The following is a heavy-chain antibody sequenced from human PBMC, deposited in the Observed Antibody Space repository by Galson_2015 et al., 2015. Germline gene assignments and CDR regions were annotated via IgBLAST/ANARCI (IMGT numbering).Heavy chain of an antibody. CDR3: ASVGSTTFSYWFFDL. D-gene: IGHD2/OR15-2a*01. J-gene: IGHJ2*01. CDR2: ISSSSNTI. CDR1: GFTFRDYE. V-gene: IGHV3-48*03. Sequence: SLRLSCAASGFTFRDYEMNWVRQAPGKGLEWISYISSSSNTIYYADSVKGRFSISRDNANNIMYLHMNSLRAEDTAVYYCASVGSTTFSYWFFDLWGRGTLVPVSS.